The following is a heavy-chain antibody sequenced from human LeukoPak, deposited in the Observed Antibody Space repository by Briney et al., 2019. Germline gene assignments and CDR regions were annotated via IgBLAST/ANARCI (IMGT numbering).Heavy chain of an antibody. Sequence: PSETLSLTCTVSGGSISSYYWSWIRQPPGKGLEWMGYIYKGGSTKYNRSLSGRVTVSGDTSKNQFSLKLSSVTAADTAVYYCARDMGWNGLVDSWGQGTPVTVSS. V-gene: IGHV4-4*09. CDR3: ARDMGWNGLVDS. J-gene: IGHJ4*02. D-gene: IGHD1-1*01. CDR2: IYKGGST. CDR1: GGSISSYY.